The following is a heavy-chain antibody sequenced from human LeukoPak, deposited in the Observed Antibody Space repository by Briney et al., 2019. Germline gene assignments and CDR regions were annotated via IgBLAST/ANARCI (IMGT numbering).Heavy chain of an antibody. CDR1: GAYISSGNHY. CDR2: IYYSGST. J-gene: IGHJ4*02. CDR3: GNQKDSSSFVDH. Sequence: SETLSLTCRISGAYISSGNHYWNWIRQSPRKGLEWMGFIYYSGSTYYNPSFGSRIAISVDTSKNQFSLRLTSVTAADTAVYYCGNQKDSSSFVDHWGQGALVTVSS. V-gene: IGHV4-30-4*01. D-gene: IGHD3-22*01.